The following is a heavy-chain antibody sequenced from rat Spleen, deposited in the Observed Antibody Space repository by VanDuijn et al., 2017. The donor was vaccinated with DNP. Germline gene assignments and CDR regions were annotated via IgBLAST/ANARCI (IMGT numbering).Heavy chain of an antibody. J-gene: IGHJ2*01. V-gene: IGHV5-29*01. D-gene: IGHD5-1*01. CDR2: ISYNGGTP. CDR1: GFTFSNYG. CDR3: ARLGGD. Sequence: EVQLVESGGGPVQPGRSLKLSCAASGFTFSNYGMAWVRQAPTKGLEWVATISYNGGTPYYRDSVKGRFTISRDDAKSTLYLQMNSLRSEDTATYYCARLGGDWGQGVMVTVSS.